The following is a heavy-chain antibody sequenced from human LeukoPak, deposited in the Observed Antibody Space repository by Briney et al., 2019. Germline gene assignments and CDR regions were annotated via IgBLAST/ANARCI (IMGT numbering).Heavy chain of an antibody. D-gene: IGHD2-21*02. J-gene: IGHJ4*02. V-gene: IGHV3-30*04. Sequence: GGSLRLSCAASGFTFRSYAMHWVRQAPGKGLEWVAVISYDGSNEYYADSVKGRFIISRDNSKNTLYLQMNSLIPEDTAVYHCARGYCGGDCYNLDYWGQGALVTVS. CDR1: GFTFRSYA. CDR3: ARGYCGGDCYNLDY. CDR2: ISYDGSNE.